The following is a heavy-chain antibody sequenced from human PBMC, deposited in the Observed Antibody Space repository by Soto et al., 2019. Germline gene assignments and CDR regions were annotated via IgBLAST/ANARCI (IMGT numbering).Heavy chain of an antibody. D-gene: IGHD2-2*01. V-gene: IGHV1-69*08. CDR1: GGTFSSYT. J-gene: IGHJ5*02. CDR3: ARDCSSTRCYAYP. Sequence: QVQLVQSGAEVKKPGSSVKVSCKASGGTFSSYTISWVRQAPGQGLEWMGRIIPILGIANYAQKFQGRVTITADKSTSTAYMELSSLRYEDTAVYYCARDCSSTRCYAYPWGQGTLVTVSS. CDR2: IIPILGIA.